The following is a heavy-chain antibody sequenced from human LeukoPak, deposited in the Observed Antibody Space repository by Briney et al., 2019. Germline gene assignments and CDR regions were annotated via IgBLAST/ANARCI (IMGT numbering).Heavy chain of an antibody. CDR1: VVSMNGYY. D-gene: IGHD1-26*01. CDR2: VDSSGNT. J-gene: IGHJ3*01. CDR3: ARQFLVGSTFHAFDF. Sequence: SETLSLTCSVSVVSMNGYYWSWLRQSAGNRLEWIGHVDSSGNTNYNPSLESRVTMSVDTSKKQFSLKLTSVTAADMAVYFCARQFLVGSTFHAFDFWGQGTRVTVSS. V-gene: IGHV4-4*07.